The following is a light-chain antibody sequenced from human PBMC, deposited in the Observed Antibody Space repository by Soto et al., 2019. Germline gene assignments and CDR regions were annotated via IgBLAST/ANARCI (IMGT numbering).Light chain of an antibody. Sequence: DIQMTQSPSSVSASVGDRVTITCRASQAISTWLAWYQQKPGKAPKLLIYAASNLQTGVPSRFSGSGSGTDFTLTIRSLQTEHFATYYCQQANSFPRTFGQGTKVEI. CDR1: QAISTW. J-gene: IGKJ1*01. CDR3: QQANSFPRT. V-gene: IGKV1D-12*01. CDR2: AAS.